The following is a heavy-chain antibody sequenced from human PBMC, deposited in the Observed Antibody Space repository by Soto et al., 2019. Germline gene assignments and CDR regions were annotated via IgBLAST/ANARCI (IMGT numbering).Heavy chain of an antibody. CDR1: GGTFNNYA. CDR2: IIPLFGTT. V-gene: IGHV1-69*06. D-gene: IGHD1-26*01. CDR3: ARLIGEGYSGTYGLDY. Sequence: QVQLVQSGGEVKKPGSSVKVSCKASGGTFNNYAISWVRQAPGQGLEWMGGIIPLFGTTNYAQKFQGRVTITADKSTSTAYMELSSLRSDDTAVYYCARLIGEGYSGTYGLDYWGQGTMVTVSS. J-gene: IGHJ4*02.